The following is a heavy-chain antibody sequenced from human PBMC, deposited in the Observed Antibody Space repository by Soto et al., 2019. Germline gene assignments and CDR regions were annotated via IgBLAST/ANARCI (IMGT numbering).Heavy chain of an antibody. CDR3: AKDALAYYDFWS. Sequence: GGSLRLSCAASGLTFSSYAMSWVRQAPGKGLEWVSHISNSGRSTKYADSVKGRFTISRDNSKNALYLQMNSLRAEDTAIYYCAKDALAYYDFWSWGQGTLVTVSS. D-gene: IGHD3-3*01. CDR1: GLTFSSYA. V-gene: IGHV3-23*01. J-gene: IGHJ4*02. CDR2: ISNSGRST.